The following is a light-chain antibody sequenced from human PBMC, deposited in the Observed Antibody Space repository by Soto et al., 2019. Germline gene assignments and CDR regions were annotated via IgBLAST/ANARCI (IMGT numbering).Light chain of an antibody. V-gene: IGKV1-5*01. CDR3: QQYNSYLLT. CDR1: QSISSW. CDR2: DAS. J-gene: IGKJ4*01. Sequence: DIQMTQSPSTLSASEGDRVTITCRASQSISSWLAWYQQKPGKAPKLLIYDASSLESGVPSRFSGSGSGTEFTLTISSLQPDDFATYYCQQYNSYLLTFGGGTKVDIK.